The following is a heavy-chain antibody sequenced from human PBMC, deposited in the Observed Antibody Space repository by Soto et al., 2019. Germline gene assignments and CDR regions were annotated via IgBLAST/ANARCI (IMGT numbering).Heavy chain of an antibody. Sequence: GASVKVSCKASGGTFSSYAISWVRQAPGQGLEWMGGIIPIFGTANYAQKFQGRVTITADESTSTAYMELSSLRSEDTAVYYCARDVWAMVRGAEIGYFDSWGQGTLVSVSS. V-gene: IGHV1-69*13. D-gene: IGHD3-10*01. CDR2: IIPIFGTA. CDR1: GGTFSSYA. CDR3: ARDVWAMVRGAEIGYFDS. J-gene: IGHJ4*02.